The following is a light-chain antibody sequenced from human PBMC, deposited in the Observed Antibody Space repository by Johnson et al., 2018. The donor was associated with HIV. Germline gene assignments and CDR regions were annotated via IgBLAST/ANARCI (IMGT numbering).Light chain of an antibody. V-gene: IGLV1-51*01. CDR3: GTWDSSLSALYV. J-gene: IGLJ1*01. CDR1: SSNIGNNY. Sequence: QSVLTQPPSVSAAPGQKVTISCSGSSSNIGNNYVSWYQQLPGTAPKLLIYDNNKRPSGIPDRFSGSKSGTSATLGITGLQTGDEADYYCGTWDSSLSALYVLGTGAQVTVL. CDR2: DNN.